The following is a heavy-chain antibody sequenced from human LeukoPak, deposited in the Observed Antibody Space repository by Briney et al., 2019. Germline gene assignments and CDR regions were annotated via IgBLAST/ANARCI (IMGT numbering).Heavy chain of an antibody. V-gene: IGHV4-39*07. D-gene: IGHD3-3*01. Sequence: SETLSLTCTVSGGSISSSSYYWGWIRQPPGKGLEWIGRIYYSGSTYYNPSLKSRVTISVDTSKNQFSLKLSSVTAADTAVYYCASVRPDYDFWSGYYNYWGQGTLVTVSS. CDR3: ASVRPDYDFWSGYYNY. J-gene: IGHJ4*02. CDR1: GGSISSSSYY. CDR2: IYYSGST.